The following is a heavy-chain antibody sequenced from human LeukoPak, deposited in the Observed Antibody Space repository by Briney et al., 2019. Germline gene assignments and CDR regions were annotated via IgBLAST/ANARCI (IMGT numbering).Heavy chain of an antibody. Sequence: GGSLRLSCAASGFTFDDYGMSWVRQAPGKGLEWVSGINWNGGSTGYADSVKGRFTISRDNAKNSLYLQTNSLRAEDTALYYCARISLTTGSYYYYYMDVWGKGTTVTVSS. CDR3: ARISLTTGSYYYYYMDV. J-gene: IGHJ6*03. V-gene: IGHV3-20*04. CDR2: INWNGGST. D-gene: IGHD4-17*01. CDR1: GFTFDDYG.